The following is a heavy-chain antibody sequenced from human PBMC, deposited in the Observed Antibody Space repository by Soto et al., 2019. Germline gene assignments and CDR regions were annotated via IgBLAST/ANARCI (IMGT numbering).Heavy chain of an antibody. CDR2: INHSGST. Sequence: QVQLQQWGAGLLKPSETLSLTCAVYGGSFSGYYWSWIRQPPGKGLEWIGEINHSGSTNYNPSLTSRVTISVDTSKNQFSLKLSSVTAADTAVYYCAGGGVNCSGGSCSYYYYMDVWGKGTTVTVSS. V-gene: IGHV4-34*01. D-gene: IGHD2-15*01. CDR3: AGGGVNCSGGSCSYYYYMDV. J-gene: IGHJ6*03. CDR1: GGSFSGYY.